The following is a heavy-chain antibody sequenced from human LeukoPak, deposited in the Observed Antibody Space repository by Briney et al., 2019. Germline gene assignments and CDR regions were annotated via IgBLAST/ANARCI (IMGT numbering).Heavy chain of an antibody. CDR2: IIPIFGTA. CDR1: GGTFSSYA. V-gene: IGHV1-69*01. J-gene: IGHJ4*02. Sequence: GSSVKVSCKASGGTFSSYAISWVRQAPGQGLEWMGGIIPIFGTANYAQKFQGRVTITADESTSTAYMELSSLRSEDTAVYYCARVPPRAYYSPYYFDYWGQGTLVTVSS. D-gene: IGHD3-10*01. CDR3: ARVPPRAYYSPYYFDY.